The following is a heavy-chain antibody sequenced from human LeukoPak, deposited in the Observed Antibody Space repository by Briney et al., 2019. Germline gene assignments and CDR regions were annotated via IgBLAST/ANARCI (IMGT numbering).Heavy chain of an antibody. CDR2: IYTSGST. Sequence: PSETLSLTCTVSGGSISSGSYYWSSIRQPAGKGLEWIGRIYTSGSTNYNPSLKSRVTISVDTSKNQFSLKLSSVTAADTAVYYCARHTGYSSGWYPYYFDYWGQGTLVTVSS. V-gene: IGHV4-61*02. CDR1: GGSISSGSYY. D-gene: IGHD6-19*01. CDR3: ARHTGYSSGWYPYYFDY. J-gene: IGHJ4*02.